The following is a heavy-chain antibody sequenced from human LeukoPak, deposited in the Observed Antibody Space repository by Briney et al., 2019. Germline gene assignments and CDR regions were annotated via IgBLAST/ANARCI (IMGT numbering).Heavy chain of an antibody. J-gene: IGHJ6*02. D-gene: IGHD6-19*01. CDR1: GFTFSSYG. Sequence: GRSLRLSCAASGFTFSSYGMHWVRQAPGKGLEWVAVISYDGSNKYYADSVKGRFTISRDNSENTLYLQMNSLRAEDTAVYYCAKDLYSSGWYRVNYYYYGMDVWGQGTTVTVSS. CDR2: ISYDGSNK. CDR3: AKDLYSSGWYRVNYYYYGMDV. V-gene: IGHV3-30*18.